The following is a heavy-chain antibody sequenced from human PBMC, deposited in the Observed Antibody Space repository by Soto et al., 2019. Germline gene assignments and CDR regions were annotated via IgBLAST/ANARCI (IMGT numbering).Heavy chain of an antibody. V-gene: IGHV3-30*18. J-gene: IGHJ3*02. CDR2: ISDDGNSK. CDR1: GFTFSTYG. Sequence: QVQLVESGGGVVQPGRSLRLSCAASGFTFSTYGMYWVRQAPGKGLEWVAVISDDGNSKYYADSVKGRFTISRDNSKNTVYLQMNSLRLEDTAMYFCAKDQTHAFDIWGQGTMVTVSS. CDR3: AKDQTHAFDI.